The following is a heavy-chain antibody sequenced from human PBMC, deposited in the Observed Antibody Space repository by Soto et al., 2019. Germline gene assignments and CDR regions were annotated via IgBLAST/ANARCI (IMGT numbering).Heavy chain of an antibody. CDR2: IRAYNGNT. CDR1: GYTFTSYG. V-gene: IGHV1-18*01. Sequence: QVQLVQSGAEVKKPGASVKVSCKASGYTFTSYGISWVRQAPGQGLEWMGWIRAYNGNTNYPQKLRGRVTMTTDTSTSTVSLELRSLRSDDTAVYYSAREGPASLNWGQGTLVTVSS. D-gene: IGHD2-2*01. J-gene: IGHJ4*02. CDR3: AREGPASLN.